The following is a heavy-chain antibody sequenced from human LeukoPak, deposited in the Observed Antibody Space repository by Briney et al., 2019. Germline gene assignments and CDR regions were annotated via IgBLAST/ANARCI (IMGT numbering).Heavy chain of an antibody. CDR3: ARDTGSIAAAGSAFDI. J-gene: IGHJ3*02. CDR2: IYHSGST. D-gene: IGHD6-13*01. CDR1: GGSISSSNW. V-gene: IGHV4-4*02. Sequence: PSGTLSLTCAVSGGSISSSNWWSWVRQPPGKGLEWIGEIYHSGSTNYNPSLKSRVTISVDKSQNQFSLKLSSVTAADTAVYYCARDTGSIAAAGSAFDIWGQGTMVTVSS.